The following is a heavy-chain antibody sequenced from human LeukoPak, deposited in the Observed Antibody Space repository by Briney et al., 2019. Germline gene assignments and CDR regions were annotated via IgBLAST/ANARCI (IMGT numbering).Heavy chain of an antibody. Sequence: GGSLRLSCAASGFTFSSYAMSWVRQAPGKGLEWVSAISGSGGSTYYADSVKGRFTISRDNFKNTLYLQMNSLRAEDTAVYYCAKDPEYYYDSSGYFNDAFDIWGQGTMVTVSS. V-gene: IGHV3-23*01. CDR3: AKDPEYYYDSSGYFNDAFDI. CDR1: GFTFSSYA. CDR2: ISGSGGST. D-gene: IGHD3-22*01. J-gene: IGHJ3*02.